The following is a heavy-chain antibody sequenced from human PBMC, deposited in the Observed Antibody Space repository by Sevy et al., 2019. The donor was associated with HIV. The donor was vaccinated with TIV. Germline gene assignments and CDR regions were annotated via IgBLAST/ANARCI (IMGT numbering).Heavy chain of an antibody. Sequence: GGSLRLSCAASGFTFSAYWMNWVRRAPGKGLEWVASLKSDGSDKDYVDSVEGRFTISRDNAKNSLYLQMNSLRVEDTAAYYCAQETVGRFDSWGQGTLVTVSS. V-gene: IGHV3-7*01. J-gene: IGHJ4*02. CDR2: LKSDGSDK. CDR1: GFTFSAYW. CDR3: AQETVGRFDS. D-gene: IGHD3-16*01.